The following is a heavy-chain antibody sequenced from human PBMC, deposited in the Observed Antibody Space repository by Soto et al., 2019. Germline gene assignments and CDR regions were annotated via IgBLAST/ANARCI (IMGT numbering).Heavy chain of an antibody. J-gene: IGHJ1*01. Sequence: PGGSLRLSCAASGFTFSSYSMNWVRQAPGKGLEWVSSISSSSSYIYYADSVKGRFTISRDNAKNSLYLQMNSLRAEDTAMYYCARSGVVAATFAEYFQHWGQGTLVTVSS. CDR3: ARSGVVAATFAEYFQH. V-gene: IGHV3-21*01. CDR2: ISSSSSYI. CDR1: GFTFSSYS. D-gene: IGHD2-15*01.